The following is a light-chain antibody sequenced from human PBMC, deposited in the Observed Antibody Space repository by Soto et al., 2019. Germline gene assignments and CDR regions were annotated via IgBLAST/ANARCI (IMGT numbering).Light chain of an antibody. Sequence: QAVVTQPASVSGSPGQSIAISCTGTSGDVGGYNYVSWYQQHPDKAPKLIIFDVSNRPSGISIRFSGSKSGNTASLTISGLQAEDEADYYCSSYTTTNTLGYVFGTGTKVTVL. J-gene: IGLJ1*01. CDR1: SGDVGGYNY. V-gene: IGLV2-14*03. CDR2: DVS. CDR3: SSYTTTNTLGYV.